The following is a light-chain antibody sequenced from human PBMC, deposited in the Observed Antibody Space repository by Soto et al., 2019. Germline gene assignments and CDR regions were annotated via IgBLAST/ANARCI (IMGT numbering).Light chain of an antibody. V-gene: IGKV3-15*01. CDR1: ESVHRN. J-gene: IGKJ3*01. CDR3: QHYSNCHPT. CDR2: YAS. Sequence: EMVMTQSPATLSVSPGERVTLSCRASESVHRNLAWYQQKPGQGPSLLIYYASTRATGVPDRFTGSGSGTEFTLTISSLQSEDFGVYHCQHYSNCHPTFDPGTKVEIK.